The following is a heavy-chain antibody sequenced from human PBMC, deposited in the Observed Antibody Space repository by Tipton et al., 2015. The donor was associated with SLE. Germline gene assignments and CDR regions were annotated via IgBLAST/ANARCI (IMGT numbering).Heavy chain of an antibody. V-gene: IGHV4-61*01. D-gene: IGHD4-17*01. J-gene: IGHJ4*02. CDR1: GGSISSGSYY. CDR3: ASLRFYGDYDLGR. Sequence: TLSLTCTVSGGSISSGSYYWSWIRQPPGQGLEWIGHVFYNGETNYNPSLKGRVTISLDTSMKQFSLNLMSVTSADTAVYYCASLRFYGDYDLGRWGQGALVTVSS. CDR2: VFYNGET.